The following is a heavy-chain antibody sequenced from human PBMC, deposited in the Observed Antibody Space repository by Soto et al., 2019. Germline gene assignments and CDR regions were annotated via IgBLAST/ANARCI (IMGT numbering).Heavy chain of an antibody. CDR1: GYTFSSYY. D-gene: IGHD2-21*02. CDR3: ARGGGIVVVTAPYDP. J-gene: IGHJ5*02. V-gene: IGHV1-46*03. CDR2: INPSGGYT. Sequence: GASVKVSCKASGYTFSSYYMNWVRQAPGQGLEWLGIINPSGGYTTYAQRFLGRVTMTSDTSTSTVHMELGSLTSEDTAVYYCARGGGIVVVTAPYDPWGQGTLVTVSS.